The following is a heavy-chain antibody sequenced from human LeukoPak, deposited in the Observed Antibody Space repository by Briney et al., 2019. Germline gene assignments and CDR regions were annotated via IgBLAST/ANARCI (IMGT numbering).Heavy chain of an antibody. CDR1: GFTFSSHG. J-gene: IGHJ4*02. V-gene: IGHV3-33*01. CDR3: ARDGGYHSSGPFDY. D-gene: IGHD3-22*01. CDR2: IWYDGSDE. Sequence: GGSLRLSCAASGFTFSSHGMHWVRQAPGKGLEWVSIIWYDGSDEYYADSVKGRFTISRDNSKNTLYLQMNSLKAEDTAVYYCARDGGYHSSGPFDYWGQGTLVTVSS.